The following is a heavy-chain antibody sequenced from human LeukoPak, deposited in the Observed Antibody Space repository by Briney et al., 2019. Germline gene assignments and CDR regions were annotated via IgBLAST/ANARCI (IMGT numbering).Heavy chain of an antibody. CDR2: IIPILGIA. J-gene: IGHJ3*02. Sequence: ASVKVSWKASGGTFSSYAISWVRQAPGQGLEWMGRIIPILGIANYAQKFQGRVTITADKSTSTAYMELSSLRSEDTAVYYCARDFYLGVGASANDAFDIWGQGTMVTVSS. CDR1: GGTFSSYA. V-gene: IGHV1-69*04. CDR3: ARDFYLGVGASANDAFDI. D-gene: IGHD1-26*01.